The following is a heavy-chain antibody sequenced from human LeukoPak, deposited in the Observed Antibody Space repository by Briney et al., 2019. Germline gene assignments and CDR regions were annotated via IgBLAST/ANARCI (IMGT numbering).Heavy chain of an antibody. Sequence: PGGSLRLSCAASGFTFSSYGMHWVRQAPGKGLEWVAFIRYDGSNKYYADSVKGRFTISRDNSKNTLYLQMNSLRAEDTAVYYCAKTPLYSSSWYVDYWGQGTLVTVSS. V-gene: IGHV3-30*02. CDR3: AKTPLYSSSWYVDY. J-gene: IGHJ4*02. CDR2: IRYDGSNK. CDR1: GFTFSSYG. D-gene: IGHD6-13*01.